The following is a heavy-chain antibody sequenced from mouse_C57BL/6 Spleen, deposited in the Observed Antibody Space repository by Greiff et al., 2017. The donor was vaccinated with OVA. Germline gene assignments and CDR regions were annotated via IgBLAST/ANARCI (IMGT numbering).Heavy chain of an antibody. D-gene: IGHD1-1*01. CDR3: ARSAGSSLFAY. CDR1: GYTFTDYY. V-gene: IGHV1-77*01. J-gene: IGHJ3*01. CDR2: IGPGSGST. Sequence: VQLQQSGAELVKPGASVKISCKASGYTFTDYYINWVTQRPGQGLAWIGKIGPGSGSTYYNEKFKGKATLTADKSSSTAYMQLSSLTSEDSAVYVCARSAGSSLFAYWGQGTLVTVSA.